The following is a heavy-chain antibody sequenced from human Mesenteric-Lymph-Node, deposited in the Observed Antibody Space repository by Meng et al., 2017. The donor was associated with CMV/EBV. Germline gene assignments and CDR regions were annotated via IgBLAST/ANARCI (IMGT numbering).Heavy chain of an antibody. CDR1: GFSFSGAW. V-gene: IGHV3-15*01. D-gene: IGHD3-22*01. Sequence: GESLKISCAASGFSFSGAWMSWVRQPPGKGLEWVGLIKKASDGGTTVYAAPVKGRFTISRDDSKNMLFLQMNSLEIEDTAMYFCTWYYYDHLGSWGQGTPVTVSS. CDR3: TWYYYDHLGS. CDR2: IKKASDGGTT. J-gene: IGHJ4*02.